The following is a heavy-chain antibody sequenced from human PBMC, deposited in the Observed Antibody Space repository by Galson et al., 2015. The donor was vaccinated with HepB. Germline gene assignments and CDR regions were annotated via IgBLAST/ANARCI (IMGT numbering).Heavy chain of an antibody. CDR2: IYPGDSDT. V-gene: IGHV5-51*01. CDR1: GYSFTSYW. J-gene: IGHJ5*02. D-gene: IGHD3-10*01. CDR3: ARLFTMVRGVSNWFDP. Sequence: QSGAEVKKPGESLEISCKGSGYSFTSYWIGWVRQMPGKGLEWMGIIYPGDSDTRYSPSFQGQVTISADKSISTAYLQWSSLKASDTAMYYCARLFTMVRGVSNWFDPWGQGTLVTVSS.